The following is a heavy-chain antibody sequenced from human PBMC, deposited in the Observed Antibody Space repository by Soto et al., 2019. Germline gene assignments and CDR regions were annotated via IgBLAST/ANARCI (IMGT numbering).Heavy chain of an antibody. J-gene: IGHJ4*02. CDR3: ARHSNSNYGLYYLDN. Sequence: SETLSLTCTVFGGSVSSYYWSWIRQYPGKGLEWIGYVYYSGSTKYRPSLKSRATISVDTSKNQFSLKVSSATAADTAVYYCARHSNSNYGLYYLDNWGLGALVTVSS. V-gene: IGHV4-59*08. D-gene: IGHD4-4*01. CDR1: GGSVSSYY. CDR2: VYYSGST.